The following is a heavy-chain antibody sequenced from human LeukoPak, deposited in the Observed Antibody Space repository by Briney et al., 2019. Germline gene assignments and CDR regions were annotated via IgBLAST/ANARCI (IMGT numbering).Heavy chain of an antibody. V-gene: IGHV1-69*04. CDR1: GDTFSSYA. CDR3: ASVYYDSSGYYSAEYFQH. Sequence: SVKVSCKASGDTFSSYAISWVRQAPGQGLEWMGRIIPIFGIANYAQKFQGRVTITADKSTSTAYMELSSLRSEDTAVYYCASVYYDSSGYYSAEYFQHWGQGTLVTVSS. CDR2: IIPIFGIA. J-gene: IGHJ1*01. D-gene: IGHD3-22*01.